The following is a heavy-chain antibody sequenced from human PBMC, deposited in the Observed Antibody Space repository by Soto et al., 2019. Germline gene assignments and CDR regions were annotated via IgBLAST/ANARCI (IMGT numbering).Heavy chain of an antibody. V-gene: IGHV1-69*01. CDR3: ARGRMYYYDSSGSYSQPPYDAFDI. Sequence: QVQLVQSGAVFKKPGSSVKVSCKASGGTFSSYAISWVRQAPGQGLELIGGIIPIFGIANYAQKFQGRVTITADDSTSPAYMELSSLRSEDTAVYYCARGRMYYYDSSGSYSQPPYDAFDIWGQGTIVTVS. CDR2: IIPIFGIA. CDR1: GGTFSSYA. D-gene: IGHD3-22*01. J-gene: IGHJ3*02.